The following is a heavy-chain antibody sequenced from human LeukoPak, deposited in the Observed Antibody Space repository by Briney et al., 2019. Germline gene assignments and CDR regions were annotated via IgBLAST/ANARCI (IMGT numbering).Heavy chain of an antibody. J-gene: IGHJ6*03. Sequence: PSETLSLTCAVYGGSFSGYYWSWIRQPPGKGLEWIGEINHSGSTNYNPSLKSRVTISVDTSKNQFSLKLSSVTAADTAVYYCARGDYGSGSYYNEGNYYYYYYMDVWGKGTTVTVSS. D-gene: IGHD3-10*01. CDR2: INHSGST. CDR3: ARGDYGSGSYYNEGNYYYYYYMDV. CDR1: GGSFSGYY. V-gene: IGHV4-34*01.